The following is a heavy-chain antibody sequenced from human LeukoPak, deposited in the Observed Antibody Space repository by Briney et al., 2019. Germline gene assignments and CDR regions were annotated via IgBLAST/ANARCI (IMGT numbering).Heavy chain of an antibody. Sequence: SETLSLTCTVSGGSISSYYWSWVRKPPGKGLEWIGYIYYSGSTNYNPSLKSRVTISADTSKNQFSLKLSSVTAAETAVYYCARSSGYYRFDYWGQGTLVTVSS. J-gene: IGHJ4*02. CDR1: GGSISSYY. V-gene: IGHV4-59*01. CDR3: ARSSGYYRFDY. CDR2: IYYSGST. D-gene: IGHD6-19*01.